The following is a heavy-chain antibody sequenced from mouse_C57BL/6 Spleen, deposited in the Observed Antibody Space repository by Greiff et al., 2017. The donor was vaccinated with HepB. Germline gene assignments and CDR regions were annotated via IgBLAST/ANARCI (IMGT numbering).Heavy chain of an antibody. CDR3: ATPWESYYFDY. J-gene: IGHJ2*01. Sequence: VKLMESGAELVKPGASVKISCKASGYAFSSYWMNWVKQRPGKGLEWIGQIYPGDGDTNYNGKFKGKATLTADKSSSTAYMQLSSLTSEDSAVYFCATPWESYYFDYWGQGTTLTVSS. CDR2: IYPGDGDT. CDR1: GYAFSSYW. V-gene: IGHV1-80*01. D-gene: IGHD4-1*01.